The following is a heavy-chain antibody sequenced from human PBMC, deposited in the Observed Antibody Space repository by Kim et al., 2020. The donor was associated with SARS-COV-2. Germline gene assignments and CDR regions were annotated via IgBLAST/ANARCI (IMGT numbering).Heavy chain of an antibody. CDR1: GFTFSDYY. D-gene: IGHD2-8*01. CDR3: ARGGMVYDYYYYYGMDV. CDR2: ISSSSSYT. Sequence: GGSLRLSCAASGFTFSDYYMSWIRQAPGKGLEWVSYISSSSSYTNYADSVKGRFTISRDNAKNSLYLQMNSLRAEDTAVYYCARGGMVYDYYYYYGMDVWGQGTTVTVSS. J-gene: IGHJ6*02. V-gene: IGHV3-11*05.